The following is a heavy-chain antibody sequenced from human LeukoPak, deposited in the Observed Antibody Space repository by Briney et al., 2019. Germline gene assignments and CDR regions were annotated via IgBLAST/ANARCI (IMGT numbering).Heavy chain of an antibody. CDR1: GGSISSSSYY. D-gene: IGHD5-12*01. V-gene: IGHV4-39*07. Sequence: SETLSLTCTVSGGSISSSSYYWGWIRQPPGKGLEWIGSIYYSGSTYYNPSLKSRVTISVDTSKNQFSLKLSSVTAADTAVYYCARDSGDSGYVTGRDYWGQGTLVTVSS. CDR3: ARDSGDSGYVTGRDY. CDR2: IYYSGST. J-gene: IGHJ4*02.